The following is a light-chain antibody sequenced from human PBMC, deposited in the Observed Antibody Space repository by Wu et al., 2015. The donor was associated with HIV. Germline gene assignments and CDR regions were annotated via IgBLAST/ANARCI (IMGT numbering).Light chain of an antibody. CDR3: QQYNSYSLT. J-gene: IGKJ4*01. CDR1: QSISSW. V-gene: IGKV1-5*03. Sequence: DIQMTQSPSTLSASVGDRVTITCRASQSISSWLAWYQQKPGKAPKVLIYKASSLESGVPSRFSGSGSGTEFTLTISNLQPDDFATYYCQQYNSYSLTFGGGTKVEIK. CDR2: KAS.